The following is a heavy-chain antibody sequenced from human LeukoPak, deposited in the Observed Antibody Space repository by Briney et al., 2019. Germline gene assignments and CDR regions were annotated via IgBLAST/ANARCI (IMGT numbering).Heavy chain of an antibody. CDR2: IYYSGST. D-gene: IGHD2-21*02. V-gene: IGHV4-59*01. CDR3: ARGDFDYYYYYYYGMDV. J-gene: IGHJ6*02. Sequence: PSETLSLTCTVSGGSISSYYWSWIRQPPGKGLEWIGYIYYSGSTNYNPSLKSRVTISVDTSKNPFSLKLSSVTAADTAVYYCARGDFDYYYYYYYGMDVWGQGTTVTVSS. CDR1: GGSISSYY.